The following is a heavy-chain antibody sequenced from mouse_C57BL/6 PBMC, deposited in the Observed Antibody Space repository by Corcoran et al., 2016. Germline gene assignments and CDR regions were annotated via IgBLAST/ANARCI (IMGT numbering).Heavy chain of an antibody. CDR3: ARDDYERTALDY. V-gene: IGHV1-53*01. D-gene: IGHD2-4*01. J-gene: IGHJ2*01. CDR2: INPNNGDT. CDR1: GYTFTSYW. Sequence: QVQLQQPGTELVKPGASVKLSCKASGYTFTSYWMHWVKQRPGQGLEWIGNINPNNGDTNYNGKFKGKATLTADKSSSTAYMQLSSLTSEDSAVYFCARDDYERTALDYWCQGTTLTVSS.